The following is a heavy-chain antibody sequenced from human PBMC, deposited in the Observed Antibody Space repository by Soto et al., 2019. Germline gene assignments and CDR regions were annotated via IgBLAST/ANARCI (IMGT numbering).Heavy chain of an antibody. CDR3: ARGYSYTQPVFDY. V-gene: IGHV4-31*03. Sequence: SETLSLTCTVSGGSISSGGYYWSWIRQHPGKGLEWIGYIYYIVSTYYNPSLKSRVTISVDTSKNQFSLKLSSVTAEDTAVYYCARGYSYTQPVFDYWGLGTLVTVSS. CDR1: GGSISSGGYY. J-gene: IGHJ4*02. CDR2: IYYIVST. D-gene: IGHD5-18*01.